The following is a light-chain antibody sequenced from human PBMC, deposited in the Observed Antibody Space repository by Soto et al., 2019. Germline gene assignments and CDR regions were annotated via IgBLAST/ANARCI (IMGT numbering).Light chain of an antibody. Sequence: QSVLTQPPSVSGAPGQRIIISCTGSSSNIGAGFDVHWYQHLPGTAPKLLVYDNDNRPSRLPARFSDSRSGTSASLAITSLQADDEAYYYCQSYDNSLSGVVFGGGTKLTVL. V-gene: IGLV1-40*01. CDR3: QSYDNSLSGVV. J-gene: IGLJ2*01. CDR2: DND. CDR1: SSNIGAGFD.